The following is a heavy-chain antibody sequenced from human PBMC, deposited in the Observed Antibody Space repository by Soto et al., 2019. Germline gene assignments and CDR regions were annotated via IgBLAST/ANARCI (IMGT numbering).Heavy chain of an antibody. D-gene: IGHD6-19*01. V-gene: IGHV3-11*01. CDR3: ARLSGAVAGRDGFDN. CDR1: GFTFSDYY. CDR2: ISSSGPTI. J-gene: IGHJ3*02. Sequence: QVQLVESGGGLVKPGGSLRLSCAASGFTFSDYYMTWIRQAPGKGLEWVSYISSSGPTINHAEFVRGRFTISRDNSKNSLYLQMAGLRAEDTAVYYCARLSGAVAGRDGFDNWGQGTLVTVSS.